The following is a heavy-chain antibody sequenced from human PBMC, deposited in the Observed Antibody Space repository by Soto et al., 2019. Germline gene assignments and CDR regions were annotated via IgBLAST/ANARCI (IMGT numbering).Heavy chain of an antibody. V-gene: IGHV3-30-3*01. CDR1: GFTFSSYA. Sequence: PGGSLRLSCAASGFTFSSYAMHWVRQAPGKGLEWVAVISYDGSNKYYADSVKGRFTISRDNSKNTLYLQMNSLRAEDTAVYYCARLITYDYVWGSYRPFDYWGQGTLVTVSS. CDR3: ARLITYDYVWGSYRPFDY. CDR2: ISYDGSNK. D-gene: IGHD3-16*02. J-gene: IGHJ4*02.